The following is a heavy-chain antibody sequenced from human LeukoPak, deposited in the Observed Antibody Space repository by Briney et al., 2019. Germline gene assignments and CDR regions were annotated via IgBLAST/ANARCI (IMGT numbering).Heavy chain of an antibody. CDR3: AREDWFDP. J-gene: IGHJ5*02. V-gene: IGHV3-21*01. Sequence: PGGSLRLSCAASGFTFSSYSMTWVRQAPGKGLEWVSSISSSSTYIYYADSVKGRFTISRDDAKNSLYLQMNSLRAEDTAVYYCAREDWFDPWGQGTLVTVSS. CDR1: GFTFSSYS. CDR2: ISSSSTYI.